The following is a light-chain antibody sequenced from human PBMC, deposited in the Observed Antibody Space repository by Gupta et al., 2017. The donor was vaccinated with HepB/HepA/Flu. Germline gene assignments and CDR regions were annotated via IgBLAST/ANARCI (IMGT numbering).Light chain of an antibody. J-gene: IGKJ5*01. CDR2: GAS. CDR3: QQYNNWPLSIT. V-gene: IGKV3-15*01. Sequence: MSHSPSTLSVSPGERATLSCRASQSISSNLAWYQQTPGQTPRLLIYGASSRATGIPARFSGNGSGTEFTLTISSLQSEDFAVYYCQQYNNWPLSITFGQGTRLDI. CDR1: QSISSN.